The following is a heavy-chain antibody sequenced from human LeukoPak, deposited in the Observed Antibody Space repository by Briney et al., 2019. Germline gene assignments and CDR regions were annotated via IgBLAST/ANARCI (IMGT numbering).Heavy chain of an antibody. V-gene: IGHV4-4*09. CDR3: ARRSSGWQYFDH. Sequence: PSETLSLTCTVSGGSISSYYWNWIRQPPGKGLEWIGYIYNSGSTNYNPSLESRVTISVDTSKHQFSLKLSPVTAADTAVYYCARRSSGWQYFDHWGQGTLVTVSS. J-gene: IGHJ4*02. CDR1: GGSISSYY. D-gene: IGHD6-19*01. CDR2: IYNSGST.